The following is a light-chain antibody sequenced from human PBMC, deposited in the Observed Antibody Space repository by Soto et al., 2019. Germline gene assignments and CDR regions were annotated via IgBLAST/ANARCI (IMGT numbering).Light chain of an antibody. V-gene: IGKV3-20*01. J-gene: IGKJ3*01. Sequence: EIVLTQSPGTLSLSPGERATLSCRASQSFSSSYLAWYQQKPGQAPRLLIYGASSRATGIPDRFSGSGSGTDFTLTSSSLEPEEFAVYYCQHDGSALFTFGPGTKVDVK. CDR3: QHDGSALFT. CDR1: QSFSSSY. CDR2: GAS.